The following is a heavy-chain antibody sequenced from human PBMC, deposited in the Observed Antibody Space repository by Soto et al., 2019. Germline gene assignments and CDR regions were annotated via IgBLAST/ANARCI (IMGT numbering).Heavy chain of an antibody. V-gene: IGHV4-59*01. CDR2: IYYSGTT. CDR1: GGSISSYY. J-gene: IGHJ5*02. Sequence: PSETLSLTCTVSGGSISSYYWSWIRQPPGKGLEWIGYIYYSGTTSYNPSLKSRVTISIDTSKNQLSLKLTSVTAADTAVYYCARENSRWFDPWGQGTLVTVS. CDR3: ARENSRWFDP.